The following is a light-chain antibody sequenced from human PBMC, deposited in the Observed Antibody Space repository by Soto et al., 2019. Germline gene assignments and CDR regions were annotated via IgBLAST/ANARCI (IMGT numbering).Light chain of an antibody. CDR2: GAS. V-gene: IGKV3-20*01. CDR3: HQRQSWPRT. CDR1: ESVRSSY. Sequence: EIVLTQSPGTLSLSPGERATLSCRASESVRSSYLAWYQQKPGQAPRLLMSGASSRATGIPDRFSASGSGTDFTLTISDVQPEDFALYYCHQRQSWPRTFGQGKRLEIK. J-gene: IGKJ5*01.